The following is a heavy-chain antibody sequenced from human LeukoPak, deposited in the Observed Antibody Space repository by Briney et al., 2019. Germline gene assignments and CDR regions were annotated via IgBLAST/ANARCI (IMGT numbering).Heavy chain of an antibody. CDR2: IYYSGST. J-gene: IGHJ4*02. CDR3: ARVRGSDRETVVY. CDR1: GGSISSGGYY. V-gene: IGHV4-31*03. D-gene: IGHD3-10*01. Sequence: SQTLSLTCTVSGGSISSGGYYWSWIRQYPGKGLEWIAYIYYSGSTYYNPSLKSRVTISVDTSKNQFSLKLSPVTAADTAVYYCARVRGSDRETVVYWGQGSLVSVSS.